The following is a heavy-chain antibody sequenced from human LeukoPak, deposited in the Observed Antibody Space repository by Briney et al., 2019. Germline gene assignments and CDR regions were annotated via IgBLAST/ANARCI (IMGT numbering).Heavy chain of an antibody. J-gene: IGHJ5*02. V-gene: IGHV1-18*01. D-gene: IGHD1-26*01. Sequence: ATVKVSCKASGYTFTSYGISWVRQAPGQGLEWMGWISAYNGNKNYAQKLQGRGTMTTDTSTSTAYIEVRSLRSDVTAVYYCAGSPREGWFDPWGEGTLVTVSS. CDR1: GYTFTSYG. CDR3: AGSPREGWFDP. CDR2: ISAYNGNK.